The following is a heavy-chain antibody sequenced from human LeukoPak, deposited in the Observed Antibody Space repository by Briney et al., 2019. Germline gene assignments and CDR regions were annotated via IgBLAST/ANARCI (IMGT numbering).Heavy chain of an antibody. Sequence: GGSLRLSCAASGFTVSSNYMSWVRQAPGKGLEWVSVIYSGGSTYYADSVKGRFTISRDNSKNTLYLQMNSLRAEDTAVYYCARAPGWELLLDYWGQGTLVTVSS. J-gene: IGHJ4*02. CDR2: IYSGGST. CDR3: ARAPGWELLLDY. D-gene: IGHD1-26*01. V-gene: IGHV3-53*01. CDR1: GFTVSSNY.